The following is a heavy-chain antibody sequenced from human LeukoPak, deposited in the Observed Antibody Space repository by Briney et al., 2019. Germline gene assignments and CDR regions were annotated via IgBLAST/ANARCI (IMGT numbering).Heavy chain of an antibody. CDR3: ARHRTYYYDSSGYPIDY. CDR1: GSSFTSYW. J-gene: IGHJ4*02. CDR2: IYPGDSDT. Sequence: GASLKISCKGSGSSFTSYWIGWVRPLPGKGLEWMGIIYPGDSDTRYSPSFQGQVTISADKSISTAYLQWSSLKASDTAMYYCARHRTYYYDSSGYPIDYWGQGTLVTVSS. D-gene: IGHD3-22*01. V-gene: IGHV5-51*01.